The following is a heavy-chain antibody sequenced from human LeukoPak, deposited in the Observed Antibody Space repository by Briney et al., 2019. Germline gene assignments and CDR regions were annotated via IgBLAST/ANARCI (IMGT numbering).Heavy chain of an antibody. D-gene: IGHD3-3*01. J-gene: IGHJ5*02. Sequence: PSETLSLTCAVYGGSFSGYYWSWIRQPPGKGLEWIGEINHSGSTNYNPSLKSRVTISVDTSKNQFSLKLSSVTAADTAVYYCARGWKFSATKDVWWFDPWGQGTLVTVSS. V-gene: IGHV4-34*01. CDR1: GGSFSGYY. CDR3: ARGWKFSATKDVWWFDP. CDR2: INHSGST.